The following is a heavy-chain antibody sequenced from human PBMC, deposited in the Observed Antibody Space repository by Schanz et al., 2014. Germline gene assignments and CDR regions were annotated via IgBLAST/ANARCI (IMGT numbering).Heavy chain of an antibody. CDR1: GFTFSSYW. J-gene: IGHJ5*02. CDR3: AKAADWPVTRFDP. Sequence: EVQLLESGGGLVQPGGSLRLSCAASGFTFSSYWMHWFRQVPGKGLEWVSAILGLASTTYYADSVKGRFTISRDNSKNLLYLQMNSLRAEDTAVYYCAKAADWPVTRFDPWGQGTLVTVSS. D-gene: IGHD3-9*01. CDR2: ILGLASTT. V-gene: IGHV3-23*01.